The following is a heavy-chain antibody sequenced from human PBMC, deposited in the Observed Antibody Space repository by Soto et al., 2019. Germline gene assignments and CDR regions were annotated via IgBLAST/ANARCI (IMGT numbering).Heavy chain of an antibody. D-gene: IGHD7-27*01. CDR3: ARANWYSEY. Sequence: QVQLQESGPGLVKPSETLSLTYTVSGGSIINHYWSWIRQPPGKGLEWIGYIYYSGSTNYNPSLKSRVTISVDTSKNQFSLNLTSLTAADTAIYYCARANWYSEYWGQGTLVTVSS. CDR1: GGSIINHY. V-gene: IGHV4-59*11. CDR2: IYYSGST. J-gene: IGHJ4*02.